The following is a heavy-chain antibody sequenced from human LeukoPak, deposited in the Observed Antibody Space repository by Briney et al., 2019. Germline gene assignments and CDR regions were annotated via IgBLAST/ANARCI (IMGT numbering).Heavy chain of an antibody. V-gene: IGHV3-7*03. CDR1: GFIVSSDF. CDR3: ARVSSGWPGLVFYFDY. J-gene: IGHJ4*02. D-gene: IGHD6-19*01. CDR2: IKQDGSEK. Sequence: GGSLRLSCAASGFIVSSDFMSWVRQAPGKGLEWVANIKQDGSEKYYVDSVKGRFTISRDNAKNSLYLQMNSLRAEDTAVYYCARVSSGWPGLVFYFDYWGQGTLVTVSS.